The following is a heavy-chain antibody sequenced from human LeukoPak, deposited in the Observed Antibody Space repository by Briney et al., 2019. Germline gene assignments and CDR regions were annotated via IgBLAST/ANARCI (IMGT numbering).Heavy chain of an antibody. V-gene: IGHV1-46*01. CDR1: GYTFTSYY. CDR3: AREEIVAAAYFYYYYYMDV. D-gene: IGHD5-12*01. J-gene: IGHJ6*03. Sequence: ASVKVSCKASGYTFTSYYMHWVRQAPGQGLEWMGIINPSGGSTSYAQKFQGRVTTTRDTSTSTVYMELSSLRSEDTAVYYCAREEIVAAAYFYYYYYMDVWGKGTTVTVSS. CDR2: INPSGGST.